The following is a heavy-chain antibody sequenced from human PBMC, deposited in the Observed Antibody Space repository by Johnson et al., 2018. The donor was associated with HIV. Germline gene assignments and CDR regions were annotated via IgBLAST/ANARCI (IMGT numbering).Heavy chain of an antibody. D-gene: IGHD6-13*01. Sequence: QVQLVESGGGVVQPGRSLRLSCAASGFTFSSYAMHWVRQAPGKGLEWVAVISYDGSNKYYADSVKGRFTISRDNSKNTLYLQMNSLRAEDTAVYYCARPPGIAALSNRDAFDIWGKGTMVTVSS. V-gene: IGHV3-30-3*01. CDR3: ARPPGIAALSNRDAFDI. CDR2: ISYDGSNK. CDR1: GFTFSSYA. J-gene: IGHJ3*02.